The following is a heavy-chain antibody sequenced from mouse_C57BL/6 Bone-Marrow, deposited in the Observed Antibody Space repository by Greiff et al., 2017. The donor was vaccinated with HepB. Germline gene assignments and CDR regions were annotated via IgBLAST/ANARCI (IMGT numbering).Heavy chain of an antibody. CDR3: ARLREMVPYSYWYFDV. V-gene: IGHV5-2*01. Sequence: DVMLVESGGGLVQPGESLKLSCESNEYEFPSHDMSWVRKTPEKRLELVAAINSDGGSTYYPDTMERRFIISRDNTKKTLYLQMSSLRSEDTALYYCARLREMVPYSYWYFDVWGTGTTVTVSS. J-gene: IGHJ1*03. D-gene: IGHD2-3*01. CDR1: EYEFPSHD. CDR2: INSDGGST.